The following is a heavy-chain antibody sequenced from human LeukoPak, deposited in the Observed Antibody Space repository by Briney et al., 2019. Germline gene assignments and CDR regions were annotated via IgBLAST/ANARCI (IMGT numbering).Heavy chain of an antibody. V-gene: IGHV4-34*01. D-gene: IGHD2-2*01. CDR2: INHSGST. Sequence: SETLSLTCAVYGGSFSGYYWSWIRQPPGKGLEWIGEINHSGSTNFNPSLTSRVTISVDTSKNQFSLKLSSVTAADTAIYYCARQNRYCSSTSCSNWFDPWGQGTLVTVSS. CDR1: GGSFSGYY. CDR3: ARQNRYCSSTSCSNWFDP. J-gene: IGHJ5*02.